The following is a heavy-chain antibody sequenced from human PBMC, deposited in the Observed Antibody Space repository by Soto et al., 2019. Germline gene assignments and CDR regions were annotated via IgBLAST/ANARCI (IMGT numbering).Heavy chain of an antibody. V-gene: IGHV3-23*01. CDR1: GFTVSTYP. D-gene: IGHD4-4*01. CDR2: ISGSGIST. J-gene: IGHJ6*02. CDR3: VKPPVITTSYYYCDMDV. Sequence: GGALRLSCAASGFTVSTYPVSWLRQAPGKGLEWVSGISGSGISTYYTDSVKGRFTISRDNSKNTVFLQMNSLRDEDTAVYYCVKPPVITTSYYYCDMDVWGQGTTVTVSS.